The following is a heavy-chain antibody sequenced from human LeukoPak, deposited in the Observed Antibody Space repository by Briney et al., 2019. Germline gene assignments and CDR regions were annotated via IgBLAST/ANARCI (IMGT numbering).Heavy chain of an antibody. D-gene: IGHD2-15*01. CDR3: TTDLRGTYLDY. Sequence: TGGSLRLSCAASGFTFGDAWMSWVRQAPGEGLEWVGRIKSKTNEGTTNYAAPVTGRFTISRDESRNTVYLQMDSLTTEDTAVYYCTTDLRGTYLDYWGQGTLVTVSS. CDR1: GFTFGDAW. CDR2: IKSKTNEGTT. V-gene: IGHV3-15*01. J-gene: IGHJ4*02.